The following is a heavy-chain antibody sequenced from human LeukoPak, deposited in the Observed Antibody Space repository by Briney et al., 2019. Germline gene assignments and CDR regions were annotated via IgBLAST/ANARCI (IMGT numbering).Heavy chain of an antibody. CDR2: INPNSGGT. D-gene: IGHD3-22*01. J-gene: IGHJ4*02. CDR1: GYTFTGYY. Sequence: AASVKVSCKASGYTFTGYYMHWVRQAPGQGLEWMGWINPNSGGTNYAQKFQGWVTMTRDTSISTAYMELSRLRSDDTAVNYCARAYYESSAYRHAVYFDYWGQGTLVTVSS. CDR3: ARAYYESSAYRHAVYFDY. V-gene: IGHV1-2*04.